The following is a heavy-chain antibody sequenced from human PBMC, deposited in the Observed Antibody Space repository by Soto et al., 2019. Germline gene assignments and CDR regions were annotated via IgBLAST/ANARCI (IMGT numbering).Heavy chain of an antibody. CDR1: GFTFSSYS. D-gene: IGHD5-12*01. CDR2: ISSSSSYI. J-gene: IGHJ4*02. CDR3: ASFRGYDPIY. V-gene: IGHV3-21*01. Sequence: GGSLSLSCAASGFTFSSYSMNWVRQAPGKGLEWVSSISSSSSYIYYADSVKGRFTISRDNAKNSLYLQMNSLRAEDTAVYYCASFRGYDPIYWGQGTLVTVSS.